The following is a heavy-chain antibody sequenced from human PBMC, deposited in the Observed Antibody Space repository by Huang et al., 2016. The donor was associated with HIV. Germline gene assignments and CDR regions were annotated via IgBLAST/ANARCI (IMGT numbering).Heavy chain of an antibody. CDR2: IRRDGSRK. J-gene: IGHJ4*02. D-gene: IGHD3-16*01. V-gene: IGHV3-30*02. Sequence: QVQVVESGGGVVQPGGSLRLSCAPSKFTFNNHDMHWVRQAPGKGLEWGACIRRDGSRKYYGDSVKGRFTISRDNSRNTVYLQMTDLRADDTSVFYCVRGHSYELGFFFEHWGQGTLVTVSS. CDR1: KFTFNNHD. CDR3: VRGHSYELGFFFEH.